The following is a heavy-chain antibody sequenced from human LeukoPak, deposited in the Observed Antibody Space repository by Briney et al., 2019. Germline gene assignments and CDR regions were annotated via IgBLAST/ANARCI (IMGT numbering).Heavy chain of an antibody. J-gene: IGHJ4*02. D-gene: IGHD4-17*01. V-gene: IGHV4-38-2*02. CDR3: ARVTVGYFDY. Sequence: ASETLSLTCTVSGYSISSGYYWGWIRQPPGKGLEWIGSMYHSGSTYYNPSLKSRVTISVDTSKNQFSLKLRSVTAADTAVYYCARVTVGYFDYWGQGTLVTVSS. CDR2: MYHSGST. CDR1: GYSISSGYY.